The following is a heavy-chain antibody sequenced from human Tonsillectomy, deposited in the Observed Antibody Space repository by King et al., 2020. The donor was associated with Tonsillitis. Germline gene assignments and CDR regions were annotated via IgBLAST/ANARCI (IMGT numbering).Heavy chain of an antibody. Sequence: VQLVESGGGVVQPGRSLRLSCAASGFTFSSYGMYWVRQAPGKGLVWGAAISYDGSNKYYADSVKGRFTISRDNSKNTLYLQMNSLRAEDTAVYYCAKCAGPGPYYDCWSGQDYF. D-gene: IGHD3-3*01. CDR3: AKCAGPGPYYDCWSGQDYF. J-gene: IGHJ1*01. CDR2: ISYDGSNK. CDR1: GFTFSSYG. V-gene: IGHV3-30*18.